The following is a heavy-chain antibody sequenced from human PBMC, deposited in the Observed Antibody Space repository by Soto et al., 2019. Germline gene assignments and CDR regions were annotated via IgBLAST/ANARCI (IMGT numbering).Heavy chain of an antibody. CDR1: GFTFSSCW. J-gene: IGHJ4*02. Sequence: EVQLVESGGGLVQPGGSLRLSCAASGFTFSSCWMYWVRQAPGKGLVWVSRTNSDGSDTTYADSVKGRFTISRDNAKNTLYLQMNSLRAEDTAVYYCARDRGWSLFDYWGQGTLVTVSS. CDR3: ARDRGWSLFDY. D-gene: IGHD6-19*01. V-gene: IGHV3-74*01. CDR2: TNSDGSDT.